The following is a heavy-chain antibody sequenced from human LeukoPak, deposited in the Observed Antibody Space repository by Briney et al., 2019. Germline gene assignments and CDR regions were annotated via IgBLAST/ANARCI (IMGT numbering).Heavy chain of an antibody. J-gene: IGHJ4*02. CDR3: ANGARLEWLFDY. D-gene: IGHD3-3*01. V-gene: IGHV3-30*18. CDR1: GFTFSSYG. Sequence: GGSLTLSCAAAGFTFSSYGMHWVRQAPGKGLEWVAVISYDGSNKYYADSVKGRFTISRDNSKNTLYLQMNSLRAEDTAVYYCANGARLEWLFDYWGQGTLVTVSS. CDR2: ISYDGSNK.